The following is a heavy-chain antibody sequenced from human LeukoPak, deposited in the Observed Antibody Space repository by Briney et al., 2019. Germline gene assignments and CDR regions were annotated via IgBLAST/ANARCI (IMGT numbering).Heavy chain of an antibody. D-gene: IGHD5-18*01. Sequence: GGSLRLSCAASGFTFSSYAMSWVRQAPGKGLECVSVISGSSSNTYYADSVKGRFTISRGNSKNTLYLQMNSVRVEDTAVYYCAKGQWIQLWSPHNLWGQGTLVTVSS. CDR1: GFTFSSYA. V-gene: IGHV3-23*01. CDR2: ISGSSSNT. CDR3: AKGQWIQLWSPHNL. J-gene: IGHJ4*02.